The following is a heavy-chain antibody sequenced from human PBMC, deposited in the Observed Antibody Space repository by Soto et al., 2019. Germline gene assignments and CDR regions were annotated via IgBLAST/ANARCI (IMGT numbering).Heavy chain of an antibody. CDR3: ARVGSSGWSPDY. CDR2: IFYSGST. V-gene: IGHV4-59*11. D-gene: IGHD6-19*01. Sequence: SETLSLTCTVSGGSISCHCWTWIRQPPGKGLEWIGYIFYSGSTNYNPSLKSRVTISVDTSKNQFSLKLSSVTAADTAVYYCARVGSSGWSPDYWGPATLVTVSS. J-gene: IGHJ4*02. CDR1: GGSISCHC.